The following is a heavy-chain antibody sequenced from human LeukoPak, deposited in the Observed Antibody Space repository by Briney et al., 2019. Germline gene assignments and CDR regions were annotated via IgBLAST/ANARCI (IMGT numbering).Heavy chain of an antibody. J-gene: IGHJ4*02. CDR2: MSPNSGDT. V-gene: IGHV1-8*01. CDR1: GYTFTSYD. Sequence: EASVKVSCKASGYTFTSYDFNWVRQATGQRPEWMGWMSPNSGDTGYAQKFQDRVTMTRNTSISTAYMELSSLRSEDTAVYYCATLTTLGYWGQGTLVTVSS. D-gene: IGHD4-17*01. CDR3: ATLTTLGY.